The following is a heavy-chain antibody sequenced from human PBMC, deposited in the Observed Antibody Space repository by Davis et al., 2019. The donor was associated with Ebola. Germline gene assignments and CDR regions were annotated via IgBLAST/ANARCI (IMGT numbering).Heavy chain of an antibody. V-gene: IGHV1-2*04. J-gene: IGHJ5*02. CDR1: AYIFTGYY. Sequence: ASVQVSCKASAYIFTGYYMHWVRQAPGQGLVWMGWINPNSGGTNYAQKFQGWVTMTRDTSTSTVYLELRRLRSDDRAVYYCARGWRVVVPAAMGGYNWFDPWGQGTLVTVSS. CDR2: INPNSGGT. CDR3: ARGWRVVVPAAMGGYNWFDP. D-gene: IGHD2-2*01.